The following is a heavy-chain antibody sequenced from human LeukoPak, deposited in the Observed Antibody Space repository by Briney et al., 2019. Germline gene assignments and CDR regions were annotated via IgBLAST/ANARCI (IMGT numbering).Heavy chain of an antibody. J-gene: IGHJ4*02. Sequence: SETLSLTCTVSGGSISTSSYYWGWVRQPPGKGLEWIGNIFYSGSTYYSPSLKSRVTISVDTSKNQFSLKLSSVTAADTAVYYCAGRYSSSWYGVDYWGQGTLVTVSS. V-gene: IGHV4-39*07. CDR3: AGRYSSSWYGVDY. D-gene: IGHD6-13*01. CDR1: GGSISTSSYY. CDR2: IFYSGST.